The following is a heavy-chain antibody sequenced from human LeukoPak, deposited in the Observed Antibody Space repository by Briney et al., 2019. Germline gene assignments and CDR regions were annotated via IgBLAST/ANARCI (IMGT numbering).Heavy chain of an antibody. CDR2: INPNSGDT. CDR1: GYTFTSYA. CDR3: ARDYCSSTSCLFDY. V-gene: IGHV1-2*06. J-gene: IGHJ4*02. Sequence: GASVKVSCKASGYTFTSYAMHWVRQAPGQRLEWVGRINPNSGDTNCAQKFQGRVTMTRDTSISTAYMELSRLRSDDMAVYYCARDYCSSTSCLFDYWGQGTLVTVSS. D-gene: IGHD2-2*01.